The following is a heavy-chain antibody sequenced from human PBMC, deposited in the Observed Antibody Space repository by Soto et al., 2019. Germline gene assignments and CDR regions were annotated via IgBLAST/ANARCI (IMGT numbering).Heavy chain of an antibody. D-gene: IGHD2-15*01. CDR3: ARRIWDPAVVAVATRGAFDV. CDR1: GFTFRDYE. J-gene: IGHJ3*01. CDR2: ISSSGTTI. V-gene: IGHV3-48*03. Sequence: EVQLVESGGGLVQPGGSLRLSCAASGFTFRDYEMHWVRQAPGKGLQWVSYISSSGTTIYYSESVKGRFTISRDTDKNSLYLQLSGLRADDTAVYYCARRIWDPAVVAVATRGAFDVWGQGTMVSVSS.